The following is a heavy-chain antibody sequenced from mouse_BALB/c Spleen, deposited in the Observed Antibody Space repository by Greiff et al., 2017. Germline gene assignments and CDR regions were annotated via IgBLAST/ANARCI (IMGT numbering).Heavy chain of an antibody. J-gene: IGHJ3*01. CDR3: ARCDDGYPFAY. D-gene: IGHD2-3*01. Sequence: EVQLVESGGGLVQPGGSRKLSCAASGFTFSSFGMHWVRQAPEKGLEWVAYISSGSSTIYYADTVKGRFTISRDNPKNTLFLQMTSLRSEDTAMYYCARCDDGYPFAYWGQGTLVTVSA. CDR1: GFTFSSFG. CDR2: ISSGSSTI. V-gene: IGHV5-17*02.